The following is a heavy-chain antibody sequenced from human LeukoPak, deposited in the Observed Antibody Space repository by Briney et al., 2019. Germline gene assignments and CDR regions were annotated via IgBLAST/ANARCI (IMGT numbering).Heavy chain of an antibody. V-gene: IGHV3-23*01. CDR1: GFTFSSYG. CDR3: AKDSDELIAAAYNWFDS. CDR2: ISGSGGST. D-gene: IGHD6-13*01. J-gene: IGHJ5*01. Sequence: GGTLRLSCAASGFTFSSYGMSWVRQAPGKGLEWVSGISGSGGSTYYADAMKGRFTISRDNSKNTLYLQMNSLRAEDTAVYYCAKDSDELIAAAYNWFDSWGQGTLVTVSS.